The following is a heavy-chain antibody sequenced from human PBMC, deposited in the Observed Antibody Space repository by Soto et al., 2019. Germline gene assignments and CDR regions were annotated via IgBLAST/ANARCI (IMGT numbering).Heavy chain of an antibody. Sequence: QLHQQQWGAGLLKPSETLSLTCAVYGGSFSGYFWNWIRQSPGKGLEWIGKVNHNGRNNYNPSLKSRVTISLDMSKNQISLKLTSVTAADTAVYYCARGGSSDWQVAFDFWGQATMVTVSS. CDR1: GGSFSGYF. V-gene: IGHV4-34*01. D-gene: IGHD6-19*01. J-gene: IGHJ3*01. CDR2: VNHNGRN. CDR3: ARGGSSDWQVAFDF.